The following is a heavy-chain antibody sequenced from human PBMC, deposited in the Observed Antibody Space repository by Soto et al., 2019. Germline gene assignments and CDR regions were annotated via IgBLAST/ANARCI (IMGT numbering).Heavy chain of an antibody. D-gene: IGHD3-3*01. Sequence: QITLNESGPTQVNPRQTLTLTCTFSGFSLTTSGVGVGWIRQSPGKAPEWLALIYWDDDKRYSPSLKSRLTINKDTSKNQVVMTMAELDPADTATYYCAHRVLRTVFGLVTTTAIYFDFWGQGTPVAVSS. V-gene: IGHV2-5*02. J-gene: IGHJ4*02. CDR3: AHRVLRTVFGLVTTTAIYFDF. CDR2: IYWDDDK. CDR1: GFSLTTSGVG.